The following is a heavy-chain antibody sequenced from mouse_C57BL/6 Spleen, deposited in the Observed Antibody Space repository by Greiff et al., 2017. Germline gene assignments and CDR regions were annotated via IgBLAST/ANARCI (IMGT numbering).Heavy chain of an antibody. V-gene: IGHV1-55*01. D-gene: IGHD1-1*01. Sequence: VQLQQPGAELVKPGASVKMSCKASGYTFTSYWITWVKQRPGQGLAWIGDIYPGSGSTNYNEKFKSKATLTVDTSSSTAYMQLSSLTSEDSAVYYCAREHYGSSYVDYWGQGTTLTVSS. CDR2: IYPGSGST. CDR3: AREHYGSSYVDY. CDR1: GYTFTSYW. J-gene: IGHJ2*01.